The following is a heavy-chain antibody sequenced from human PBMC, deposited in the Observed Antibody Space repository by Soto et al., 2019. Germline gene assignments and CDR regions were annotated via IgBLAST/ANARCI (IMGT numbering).Heavy chain of an antibody. CDR3: AILKSGYYYDSSGYSDY. J-gene: IGHJ4*02. CDR1: GFTVSSNY. Sequence: GGSLRLSCAASGFTVSSNYMSWVRQAPGKGLEWVSVIYSGGSTYYADSVKGRFTISRDNSKNTLYLQMNSLRAEDTAVYYCAILKSGYYYDSSGYSDYWGQGTLVTVSS. D-gene: IGHD3-22*01. CDR2: IYSGGST. V-gene: IGHV3-53*01.